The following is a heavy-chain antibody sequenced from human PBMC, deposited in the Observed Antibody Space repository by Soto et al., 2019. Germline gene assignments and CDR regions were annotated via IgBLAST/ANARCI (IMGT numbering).Heavy chain of an antibody. J-gene: IGHJ4*02. V-gene: IGHV4-59*08. CDR3: ARLGSGSFRD. CDR1: GGSISSYY. D-gene: IGHD1-26*01. Sequence: QVQLQESGPGLVKPSETLSLTCTVSGGSISSYYWSWIRQPPRKGLEWIGYIYYSGSTNYNPSLNSGVTISVDTSNNQFSLKLSSVTAADTAMYHCARLGSGSFRDWGQGTLVTVAS. CDR2: IYYSGST.